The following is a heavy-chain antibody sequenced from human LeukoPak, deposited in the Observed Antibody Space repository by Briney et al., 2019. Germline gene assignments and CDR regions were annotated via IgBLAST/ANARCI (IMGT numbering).Heavy chain of an antibody. Sequence: SVKVSCKASGGTFSSYAISWVRQAPGQGLEWMGRIIPIFGTASYAQKFQGRVTITTDESTSTAYMELSSLRSEDTAVYYCAYDFWSGYYTGYNWFDPWGQGTLVTVSS. J-gene: IGHJ5*02. CDR1: GGTFSSYA. CDR2: IIPIFGTA. D-gene: IGHD3-3*01. CDR3: AYDFWSGYYTGYNWFDP. V-gene: IGHV1-69*05.